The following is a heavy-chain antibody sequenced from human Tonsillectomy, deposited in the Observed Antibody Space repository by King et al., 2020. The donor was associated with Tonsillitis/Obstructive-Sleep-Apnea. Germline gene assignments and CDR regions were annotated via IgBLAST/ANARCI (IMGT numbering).Heavy chain of an antibody. CDR3: AREGVMVRVVIGAFDI. Sequence: VQLVQSGGGLVKPGGSLRLSCAASGFTFSSYSMNWVRQAPGKGLEWVSSISSSSSYIYYADSVKGRFTITRDNAKNSLYMQMNSLRAEDTAVYYCAREGVMVRVVIGAFDIWGQGTMVTVSS. CDR1: GFTFSSYS. J-gene: IGHJ3*02. CDR2: ISSSSSYI. D-gene: IGHD3-10*01. V-gene: IGHV3-21*01.